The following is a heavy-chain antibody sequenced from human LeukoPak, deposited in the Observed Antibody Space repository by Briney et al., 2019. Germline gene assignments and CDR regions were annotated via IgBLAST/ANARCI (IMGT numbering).Heavy chain of an antibody. J-gene: IGHJ4*02. D-gene: IGHD5-24*01. Sequence: GGSLRLSCVASGFTFSSYAMGWVRQAPGKGLEWVSAFSGSGDSTYYADSVKGRFTISRDNSKNMLYLQMNSLRAEDTAVYYCAKAGSLATPTPYYFDHWGQGTLVTVSS. CDR3: AKAGSLATPTPYYFDH. CDR1: GFTFSSYA. V-gene: IGHV3-23*01. CDR2: FSGSGDST.